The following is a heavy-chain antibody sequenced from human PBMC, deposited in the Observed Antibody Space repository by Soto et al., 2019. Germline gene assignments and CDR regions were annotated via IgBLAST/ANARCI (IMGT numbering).Heavy chain of an antibody. CDR2: IDPSDSYT. CDR3: ARQGRWELHTGFYYYGMDV. Sequence: PGESLKISCKGSGYSFTSYWISWVRQMPGKGLEWMGRIDPSDSYTNYSPSFQGHVTISADKSISTAYLHWSSLKASDTAMYYRARQGRWELHTGFYYYGMDVWGQGTTVTVSS. CDR1: GYSFTSYW. D-gene: IGHD1-26*01. J-gene: IGHJ6*02. V-gene: IGHV5-10-1*01.